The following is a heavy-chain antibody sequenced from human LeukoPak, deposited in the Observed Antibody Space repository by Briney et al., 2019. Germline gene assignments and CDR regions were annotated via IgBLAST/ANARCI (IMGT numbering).Heavy chain of an antibody. D-gene: IGHD2-15*01. Sequence: PSETLSLTCAVYGGSFSGYYWSWIRQPPGKGLEWIGEINHSGSTNYNPSLKSRVTISVDTSKNQFSLELSSVTAADTAVYYCARVYCSGGSCYAYFDYWGQGTLVTVSS. J-gene: IGHJ4*02. CDR1: GGSFSGYY. V-gene: IGHV4-34*01. CDR2: INHSGST. CDR3: ARVYCSGGSCYAYFDY.